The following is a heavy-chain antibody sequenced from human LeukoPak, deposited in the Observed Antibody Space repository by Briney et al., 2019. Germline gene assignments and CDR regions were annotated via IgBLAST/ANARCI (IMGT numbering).Heavy chain of an antibody. V-gene: IGHV1-18*01. CDR3: AREEGIFGVVIMFDY. CDR2: NT. Sequence: NTNYAQKLQGRVTMTTDTSTSTAYMELRSLRSDDTAVYYCAREEGIFGVVIMFDYWGQGTLVTVSS. D-gene: IGHD3-3*01. J-gene: IGHJ4*02.